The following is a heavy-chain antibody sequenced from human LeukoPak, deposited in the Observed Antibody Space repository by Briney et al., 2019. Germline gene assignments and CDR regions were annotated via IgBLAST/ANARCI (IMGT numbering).Heavy chain of an antibody. V-gene: IGHV3-23*01. D-gene: IGHD2-21*02. CDR3: ARGSHCGGDCYSLFES. J-gene: IGHJ1*01. CDR1: GVSFSSYT. Sequence: GGSLRLSCAASGVSFSSYTMMWVRQAPGKGLEWVSPISGSGGATNYADSVKGRFTISRDNAKNTLYLQMDSLRVEDTAVYYCARGSHCGGDCYSLFESWGQGTLATVSS. CDR2: ISGSGGAT.